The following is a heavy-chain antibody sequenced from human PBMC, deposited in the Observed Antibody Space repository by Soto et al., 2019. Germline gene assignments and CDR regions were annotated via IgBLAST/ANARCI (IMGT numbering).Heavy chain of an antibody. V-gene: IGHV4-39*01. CDR3: ATPAGGYNYGNFDY. CDR1: GDSISSSSYY. J-gene: IGHJ4*02. CDR2: IYYSGST. Sequence: PSETLSLTCTVSGDSISSSSYYWGWLRQPPGKGLEWIGSIYYSGSTYYNPSLKSRVTISVDTSKNQFSLKLSSVTAADTAVYYCATPAGGYNYGNFDYWGQGTLVTVSS. D-gene: IGHD5-18*01.